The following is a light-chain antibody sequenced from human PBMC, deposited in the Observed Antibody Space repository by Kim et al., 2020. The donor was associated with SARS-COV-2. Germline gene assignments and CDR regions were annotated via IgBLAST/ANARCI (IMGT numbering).Light chain of an antibody. J-gene: IGKJ1*01. CDR2: HAS. V-gene: IGKV3-15*01. CDR3: HQYNTRPPWT. CDR1: QDVGVD. Sequence: VSPGDRATLSCRVSQDVGVDLAWYQQRSGQAPRLLIYHASSRATDVPARFSGSGSGTDFTLTITSVQSEDFVFYYCHQYNTRPPWTFGQGTKV.